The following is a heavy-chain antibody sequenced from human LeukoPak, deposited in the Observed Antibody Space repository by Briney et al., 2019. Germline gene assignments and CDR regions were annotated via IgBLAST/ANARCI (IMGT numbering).Heavy chain of an antibody. CDR1: GFTFGGYG. Sequence: GGSLRLSCAGYGFTFGGYGMHWFRQTPGKGLEWVAVIAYDGSRAFYADSVKGRFTISRDNSKNTMSVQMDDLRAEDTTVYYCTRYNNDHFDYWGQGTLVTVSS. CDR3: TRYNNDHFDY. D-gene: IGHD1-14*01. J-gene: IGHJ4*02. CDR2: IAYDGSRA. V-gene: IGHV3-33*01.